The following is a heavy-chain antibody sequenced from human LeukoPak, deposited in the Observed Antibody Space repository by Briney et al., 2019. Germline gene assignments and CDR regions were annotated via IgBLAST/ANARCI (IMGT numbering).Heavy chain of an antibody. V-gene: IGHV1-69*04. D-gene: IGHD2-2*02. Sequence: AASVKVSCKASGGTFSSYAISWVRPAPGQGLEWMGRIIPILGIANYAQKFQGRVTMTEDTSTDTAYMELSSLRSEDTAVYYCATRGCSSTSCYIGAFDIWGQGTMVTVSS. CDR2: IIPILGIA. CDR1: GGTFSSYA. J-gene: IGHJ3*02. CDR3: ATRGCSSTSCYIGAFDI.